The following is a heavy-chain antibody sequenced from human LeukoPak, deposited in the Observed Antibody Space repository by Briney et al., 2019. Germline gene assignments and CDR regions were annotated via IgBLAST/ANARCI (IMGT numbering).Heavy chain of an antibody. D-gene: IGHD3-10*01. CDR2: IYSGGST. J-gene: IGHJ6*02. V-gene: IGHV3-66*01. Sequence: GGSLRLSCAASGFTVSSNHMSWVRQAPGKGLEWVPVIYSGGSTYYADSVKGRFTISRDNSKNTLYLQMNSLRAEDTAVYYCARDQGVYGMDVWGQGTTVTVSS. CDR1: GFTVSSNH. CDR3: ARDQGVYGMDV.